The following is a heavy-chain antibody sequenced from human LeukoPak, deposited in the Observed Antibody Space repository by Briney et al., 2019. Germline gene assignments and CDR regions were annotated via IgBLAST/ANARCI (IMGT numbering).Heavy chain of an antibody. J-gene: IGHJ4*02. CDR2: ISGGST. CDR1: GFTVSSNE. V-gene: IGHV3-38-3*01. Sequence: GGSLRLSCAASGFTVSSNEMSWVRQAPGKGLEWVSSISGGSTYYADSRKGRFTISRDNAKNSLYLQMNSLRAEDTAVYYCARDGPSGLDYWGQGTLVTVSS. D-gene: IGHD6-25*01. CDR3: ARDGPSGLDY.